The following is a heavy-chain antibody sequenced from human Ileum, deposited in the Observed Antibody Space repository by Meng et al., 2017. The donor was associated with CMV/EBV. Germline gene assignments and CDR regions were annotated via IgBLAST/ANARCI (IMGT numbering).Heavy chain of an antibody. CDR1: GFTFSSYA. CDR2: ISGSGGST. J-gene: IGHJ4*02. CDR3: ARDWWELRHFDY. V-gene: IGHV3-23*01. D-gene: IGHD1-26*01. Sequence: GGSLRLSCAASGFTFSSYAMSWVRQAPGKGLEWVSAISGSGGSTYYADSVKGRFTISRDNSKNTLYLQMNSLRAEDTAVYYCARDWWELRHFDYWGQGTLVTVSS.